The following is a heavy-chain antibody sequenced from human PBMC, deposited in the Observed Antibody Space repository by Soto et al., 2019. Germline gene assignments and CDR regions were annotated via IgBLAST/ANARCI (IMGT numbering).Heavy chain of an antibody. J-gene: IGHJ4*02. Sequence: PGESLKISCKGSGYSFAGYWITWVRRKPGKGLEWMGRIDPSGSQTYYSPSFRGHVTISVTKSITTVFLQWSSLRASDTAMYYCARQIYDSDTGPNFQYYFDSWGQGTPVTVSS. D-gene: IGHD3-22*01. CDR1: GYSFAGYW. CDR2: IDPSGSQT. CDR3: ARQIYDSDTGPNFQYYFDS. V-gene: IGHV5-10-1*01.